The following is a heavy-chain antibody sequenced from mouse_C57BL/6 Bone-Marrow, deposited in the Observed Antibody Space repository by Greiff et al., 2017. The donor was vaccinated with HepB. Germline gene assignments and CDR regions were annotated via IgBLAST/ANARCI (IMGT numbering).Heavy chain of an antibody. J-gene: IGHJ4*01. Sequence: EVHLVESGGGLVQPGGSLKLSCAASGFTFSDYYMYWVRQTPEKRLEWVAYISNGGGSTYYPDTVKGRFTISRDNAKNTLYLQMSRLKSEDTAMYYCARHPLYGNYGGGAMDYWGQGTSVTVSS. V-gene: IGHV5-12*01. CDR2: ISNGGGST. CDR1: GFTFSDYY. D-gene: IGHD2-1*01. CDR3: ARHPLYGNYGGGAMDY.